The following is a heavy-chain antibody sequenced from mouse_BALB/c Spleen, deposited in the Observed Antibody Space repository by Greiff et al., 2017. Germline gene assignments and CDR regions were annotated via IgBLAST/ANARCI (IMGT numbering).Heavy chain of an antibody. Sequence: VQLQQSGPELMKPGASVKISCKASGYSFTSYYMHWVKQSHGKSLEWIGYIDPFNGGTSYNQKFKGKATLTVDKSSSTAYMHLSSLTSEDSAVYYCARPDWDGGYFDVWGAGTTVTVSS. V-gene: IGHV1S135*01. CDR3: ARPDWDGGYFDV. CDR2: IDPFNGGT. J-gene: IGHJ1*01. CDR1: GYSFTSYY. D-gene: IGHD4-1*01.